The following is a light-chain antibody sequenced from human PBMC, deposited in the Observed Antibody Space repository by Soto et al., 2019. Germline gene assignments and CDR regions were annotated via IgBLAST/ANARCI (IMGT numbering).Light chain of an antibody. V-gene: IGKV3-15*01. J-gene: IGKJ1*01. CDR3: QQYNNWPWT. CDR1: QSVSSSY. CDR2: GAS. Sequence: EIVLTQSPGTRSLSPGERATVSCRASQSVSSSYLAWYQQKPGQAPRLLIYGASNRATGFPARFSGSGSGTDFTLTISSLQSEDFAVYYCQQYNNWPWTFGQGTKVDIK.